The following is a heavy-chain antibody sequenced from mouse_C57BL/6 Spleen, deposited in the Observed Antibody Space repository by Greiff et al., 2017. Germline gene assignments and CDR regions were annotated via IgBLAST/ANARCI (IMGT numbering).Heavy chain of an antibody. D-gene: IGHD1-1*01. CDR3: ARDSYDYGSSQAHWYFDV. V-gene: IGHV1-53*01. J-gene: IGHJ1*03. Sequence: QVQLQQPGTELVKPGASVKLSCKASGYTFTSYWMHWVKQRPGQGLEWIGNINPSNGGTNYNEKFKSKATLTVDKSSSTAYMQLSSLTSEDSAVYYCARDSYDYGSSQAHWYFDVWGTGTTVTVSS. CDR2: INPSNGGT. CDR1: GYTFTSYW.